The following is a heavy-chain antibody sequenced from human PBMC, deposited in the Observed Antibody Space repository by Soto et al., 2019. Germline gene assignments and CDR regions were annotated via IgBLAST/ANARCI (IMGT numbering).Heavy chain of an antibody. CDR1: GYNFTRYG. CDR2: INVGNGDT. CDR3: ARELAAGDLDY. D-gene: IGHD6-19*01. J-gene: IGHJ4*02. Sequence: GASVKVSCKASGYNFTRYGIHLGRQAPGQRLEWMGRINVGNGDTKYSQKFQGRVIIIRDSFASTAYMELSSLSSEDTAVYYCARELAAGDLDYWGQGALXTVSS. V-gene: IGHV1-3*01.